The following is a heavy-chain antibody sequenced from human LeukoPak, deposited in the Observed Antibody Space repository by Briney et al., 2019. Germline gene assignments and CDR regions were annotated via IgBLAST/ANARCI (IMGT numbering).Heavy chain of an antibody. CDR3: ARARHRGVGATLDF. CDR2: IWYDGSDK. V-gene: IGHV3-33*01. J-gene: IGHJ4*02. CDR1: GFTFSSYD. Sequence: GRSLRLSCVASGFTFSSYDMYWVRLAPGKGLECVAVIWYDGSDKSYADSVKGRFTISRDNSKNTLYLQMNSLRAEDTAVYYCARARHRGVGATLDFWGQGTLVTVSS. D-gene: IGHD1-26*01.